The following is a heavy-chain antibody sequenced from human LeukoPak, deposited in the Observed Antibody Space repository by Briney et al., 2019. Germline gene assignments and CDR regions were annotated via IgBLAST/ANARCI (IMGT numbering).Heavy chain of an antibody. Sequence: APVKVSCKASGGTFSSYAISWVRQAPGQGLEWMGGIIPIFGTANYAQKFQGRVTITTDESTSTAYMELSSLRSEDTAVYYCARDSCGGDCYPGSYAFDIWGQGTMVTVSS. D-gene: IGHD2-21*02. CDR3: ARDSCGGDCYPGSYAFDI. CDR1: GGTFSSYA. V-gene: IGHV1-69*05. CDR2: IIPIFGTA. J-gene: IGHJ3*02.